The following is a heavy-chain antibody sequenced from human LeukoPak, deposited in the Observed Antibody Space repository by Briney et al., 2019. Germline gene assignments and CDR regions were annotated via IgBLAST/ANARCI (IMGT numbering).Heavy chain of an antibody. Sequence: ASVKVSCKASGYTFTSYDINWVRQATGQGLEWMGWMNPNSGNTGYAQKFQGRVTMTRNTSISTAYMELSSLRSEDTAVYYCARSLIVVVAATLAFDIWGQGTMVTVSS. D-gene: IGHD2-15*01. CDR2: MNPNSGNT. CDR3: ARSLIVVVAATLAFDI. CDR1: GYTFTSYD. V-gene: IGHV1-8*01. J-gene: IGHJ3*02.